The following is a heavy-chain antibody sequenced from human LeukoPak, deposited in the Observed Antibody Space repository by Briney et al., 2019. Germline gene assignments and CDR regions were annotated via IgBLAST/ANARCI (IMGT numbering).Heavy chain of an antibody. CDR2: VWYDGSNR. D-gene: IGHD3-22*01. J-gene: IGHJ4*02. V-gene: IGHV3-33*01. CDR1: GFTFSRYG. CDR3: ARDFGFSPSSGYSFDY. Sequence: GGSLRLSCAASGFTFSRYGMHWVRQAPGKGLEWVAVVWYDGSNRQYVDSVEGRFTISRDNSKNTLYLQMNSLRADDTAVYYCARDFGFSPSSGYSFDYWGQGTLVTVSS.